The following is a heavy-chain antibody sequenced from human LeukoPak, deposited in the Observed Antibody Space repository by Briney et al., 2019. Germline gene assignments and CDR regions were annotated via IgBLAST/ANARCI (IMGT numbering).Heavy chain of an antibody. J-gene: IGHJ5*02. CDR3: MRDTGTTGEVKFDP. CDR1: GGSFSGYY. CDR2: IYTSGST. D-gene: IGHD4-17*01. V-gene: IGHV4-4*07. Sequence: SETLSLTCAVYGGSFSGYYWSWIRQPAGKGLEWIGRIYTSGSTTYNPSLKSRVTMSVDTSKSQFSLNLMSVTAADTAVYYCMRDTGTTGEVKFDPWGQGTLVTVSS.